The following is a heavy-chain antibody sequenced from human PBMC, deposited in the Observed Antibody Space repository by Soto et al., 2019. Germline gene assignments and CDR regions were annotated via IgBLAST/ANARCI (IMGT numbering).Heavy chain of an antibody. CDR1: GGTFSSYP. J-gene: IGHJ5*02. V-gene: IGHV1-69*01. CDR2: IIPFFGAT. D-gene: IGHD2-21*01. Sequence: QVHLVQSGAEVKKPGSSVKVSCKASGGTFSSYPINWVRQAPGQGLEWMGGIIPFFGATHSAQKFQGRLTITADESPSATFIERRSLRSEDTAVYYGASLPVMEVAHYGKWFDPWGQGTLVTVSS. CDR3: ASLPVMEVAHYGKWFDP.